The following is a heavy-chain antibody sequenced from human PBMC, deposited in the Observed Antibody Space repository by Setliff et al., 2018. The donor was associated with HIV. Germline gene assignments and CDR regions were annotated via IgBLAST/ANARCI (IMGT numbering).Heavy chain of an antibody. CDR3: ARGGVVPAANARGGFDY. D-gene: IGHD2-2*01. CDR1: GGSMSTGNYY. V-gene: IGHV4-61*10. Sequence: PSETLSLTCTVSGGSMSTGNYYWSWIRQPAGKKLEWIGEINHSGSTNYNPSLKSRVTISVDTSKNQFSLKLSSVTAADTAVYYCARGGVVPAANARGGFDYWGQGTLVTVS. J-gene: IGHJ4*02. CDR2: INHSGST.